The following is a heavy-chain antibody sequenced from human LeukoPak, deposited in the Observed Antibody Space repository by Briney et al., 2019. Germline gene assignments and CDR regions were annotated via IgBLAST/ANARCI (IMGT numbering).Heavy chain of an antibody. D-gene: IGHD3-16*01. CDR1: GYSISSGYY. Sequence: SETLSLTCTVSGYSISSGYYWGWIRQPPGKGLEWIGSIYHSGSTYYNPSLKSRVTISVDTSKNQFSLKLSSVTAADTAVYYCARGYVVGDAFDIWGQGTMVTASS. CDR2: IYHSGST. J-gene: IGHJ3*02. CDR3: ARGYVVGDAFDI. V-gene: IGHV4-38-2*02.